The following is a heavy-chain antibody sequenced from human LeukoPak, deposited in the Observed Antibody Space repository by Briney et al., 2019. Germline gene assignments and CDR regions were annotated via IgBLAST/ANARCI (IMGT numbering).Heavy chain of an antibody. CDR3: AKDSSGSSGWSFDY. D-gene: IGHD6-19*01. Sequence: GGSLRLSCAASGFTFSSYAMSWVRQAPGKGLEWVSGISWNSGSIGYADSVKGRFTISRDNAKNSLYLQMNSLRAEDTALYYCAKDSSGSSGWSFDYWGQGTLVTVSS. J-gene: IGHJ4*02. CDR1: GFTFSSYA. V-gene: IGHV3-9*01. CDR2: ISWNSGSI.